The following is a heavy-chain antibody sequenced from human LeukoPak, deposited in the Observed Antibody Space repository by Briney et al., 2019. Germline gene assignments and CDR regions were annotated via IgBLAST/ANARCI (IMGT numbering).Heavy chain of an antibody. CDR3: ARYGIAASPTDY. CDR2: IYYSGST. D-gene: IGHD6-6*01. CDR1: GGSISSSSYY. V-gene: IGHV4-39*01. Sequence: PSETLSLTCTVSGGSISSSSYYWGWIRQPPGKGLEWIGSIYYSGSTYYNPSLKSRVTISVDTSKNQFSLKLSSVTAADTAVYYCARYGIAASPTDYWGQGTLVTVSS. J-gene: IGHJ4*02.